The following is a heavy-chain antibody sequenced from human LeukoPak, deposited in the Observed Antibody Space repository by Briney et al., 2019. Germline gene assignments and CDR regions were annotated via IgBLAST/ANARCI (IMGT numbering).Heavy chain of an antibody. CDR2: ISGSGDST. Sequence: GGSLRLSCAASGFTFSNYAMRWVRQAPGKGLEWVSGISGSGDSTYYADSVKGRFTISRDNSKNTLYLQMNSLRAEDTAVYYCARRSGIAVAGAFDXWGQGTLVTVSS. CDR1: GFTFSNYA. D-gene: IGHD6-19*01. V-gene: IGHV3-23*01. CDR3: ARRSGIAVAGAFDX. J-gene: IGHJ4*02.